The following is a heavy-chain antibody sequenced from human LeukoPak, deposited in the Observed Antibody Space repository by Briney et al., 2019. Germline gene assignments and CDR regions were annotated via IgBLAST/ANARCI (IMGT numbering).Heavy chain of an antibody. D-gene: IGHD3-22*01. Sequence: SETLSLTCTVSGGSISSYYWSWIRQPPGKGLEWIGYIYYSGSTNYNPPLKSRVTISVDTSKNQFSLKLSSVTAADTAVYYCARHSQQYYYDSSGFRIDYWGQGTLVTVSS. CDR3: ARHSQQYYYDSSGFRIDY. CDR2: IYYSGST. V-gene: IGHV4-59*08. J-gene: IGHJ4*02. CDR1: GGSISSYY.